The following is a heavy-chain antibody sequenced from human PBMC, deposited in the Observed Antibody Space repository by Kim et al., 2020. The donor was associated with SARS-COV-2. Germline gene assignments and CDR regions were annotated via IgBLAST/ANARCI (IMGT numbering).Heavy chain of an antibody. D-gene: IGHD3-10*01. J-gene: IGHJ3*01. Sequence: GGSLRLSCIASGFTFSPFAVHWVRQAPGKGLEWVVVIRSDESKRYYGESVKDRFSISRDNSQNTVYLQMNNLRAEDTAIYHCARNYGSGTVIGDVWGQGTMVTVSS. V-gene: IGHV3-33*01. CDR3: ARNYGSGTVIGDV. CDR1: GFTFSPFA. CDR2: IRSDESKR.